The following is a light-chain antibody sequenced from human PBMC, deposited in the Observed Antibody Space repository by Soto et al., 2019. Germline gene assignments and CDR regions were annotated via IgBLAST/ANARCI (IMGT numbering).Light chain of an antibody. J-gene: IGKJ4*01. V-gene: IGKV3D-15*01. CDR1: QSVSSN. CDR3: QQYHTWPIT. CDR2: GAS. Sequence: EIVMTQSPATLSVSPGERATLSCRASQSVSSNLAWYQQKPGQAPRLLIYGASSRATGIPDRFSGSGSGTEFTLTISSLQSEDCAIYYCQQYHTWPITFGGGTKVDIK.